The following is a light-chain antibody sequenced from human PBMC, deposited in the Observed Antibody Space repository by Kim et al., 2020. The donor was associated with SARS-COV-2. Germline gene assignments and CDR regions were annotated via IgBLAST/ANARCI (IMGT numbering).Light chain of an antibody. J-gene: IGKJ2*01. CDR3: QQYYSAPT. V-gene: IGKV4-1*01. CDR1: QSILYSPNNKNY. Sequence: DIVMTQSPDSLAVSLGERATINCKSSQSILYSPNNKNYLAWYQQKPGQPPKLLIYWASTRESGVSDRFSGSGSGTDFTLTISSLQAEDVAVYYCQQYYSAPTFGQGSKLEIK. CDR2: WAS.